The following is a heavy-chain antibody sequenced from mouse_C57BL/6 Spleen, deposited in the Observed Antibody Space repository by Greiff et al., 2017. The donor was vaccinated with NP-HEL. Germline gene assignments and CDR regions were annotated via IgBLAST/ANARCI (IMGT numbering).Heavy chain of an antibody. Sequence: EVQLVESGGGLVKPGGSLKLSCAASGFTFSDYGMHWVRQAPEKGLEWVAYISSGSSTIYVADTVKGRFTISRDKAKNTLFLQMTSLRSEDTAMYYCARKDGSSSFDYWGQGTTLTVSS. V-gene: IGHV5-17*01. CDR1: GFTFSDYG. CDR3: ARKDGSSSFDY. CDR2: ISSGSSTI. J-gene: IGHJ2*01. D-gene: IGHD1-1*01.